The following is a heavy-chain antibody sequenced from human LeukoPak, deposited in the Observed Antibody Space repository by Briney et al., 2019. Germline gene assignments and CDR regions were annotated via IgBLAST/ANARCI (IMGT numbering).Heavy chain of an antibody. D-gene: IGHD4-17*01. J-gene: IGHJ3*02. V-gene: IGHV1-24*01. Sequence: APVKVSCKVSGYTLTELSMHWVRRAPGKGLEWMGGFDPEDGETIYAQKFQGRVTMTEDTSTDTAYMELSSLRSEDTAVYYCATPRAVKDAFDIWGQGTMVTVSS. CDR1: GYTLTELS. CDR3: ATPRAVKDAFDI. CDR2: FDPEDGET.